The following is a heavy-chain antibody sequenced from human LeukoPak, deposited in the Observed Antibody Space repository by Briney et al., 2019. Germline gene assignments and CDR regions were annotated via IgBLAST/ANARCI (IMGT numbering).Heavy chain of an antibody. Sequence: ERSLRLSCAASGFTVITFDLHGVRQAPGMGLEWVATISYDGDNKYYADSVKGRFTISRDNFRTTVYLQMNGLRAEDTAVYYCTRAQLESCTMPSCYALDSWAQGTLVTVSS. CDR3: TRAQLESCTMPSCYALDS. J-gene: IGHJ4*02. D-gene: IGHD2-2*01. V-gene: IGHV3-30*04. CDR1: GFTVITFD. CDR2: ISYDGDNK.